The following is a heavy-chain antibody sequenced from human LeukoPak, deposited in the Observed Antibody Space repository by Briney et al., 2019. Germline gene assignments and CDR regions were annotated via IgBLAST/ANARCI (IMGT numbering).Heavy chain of an antibody. D-gene: IGHD2-2*01. J-gene: IGHJ4*02. CDR2: TRSKAYGGTT. CDR1: GFTFGDYA. Sequence: QPGRSLRLSCTASGFTFGDYAMSWVRQAPGKGLEWVGFTRSKAYGGTTEYAASVKGRFTISRDDSKSIAYLQMNSLKTEDTAVYYCTRSSLRYCSSTSCYVFDYWGQGTLVTVSS. V-gene: IGHV3-49*04. CDR3: TRSSLRYCSSTSCYVFDY.